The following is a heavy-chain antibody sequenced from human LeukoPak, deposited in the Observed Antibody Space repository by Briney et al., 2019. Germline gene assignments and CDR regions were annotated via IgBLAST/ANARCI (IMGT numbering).Heavy chain of an antibody. CDR1: GGTFSSYA. CDR3: ARGGEAITIFGAPQDRWFDP. V-gene: IGHV1-69*01. Sequence: SVKVSCKASGGTFSSYAISWVRQAPGQGLEWMGGIIPIFGTANYAQKFQGRVTITADESTSTAYMELSSLRSEDTAVYYCARGGEAITIFGAPQDRWFDPWGQGTLVTVSS. J-gene: IGHJ5*02. CDR2: IIPIFGTA. D-gene: IGHD3-3*01.